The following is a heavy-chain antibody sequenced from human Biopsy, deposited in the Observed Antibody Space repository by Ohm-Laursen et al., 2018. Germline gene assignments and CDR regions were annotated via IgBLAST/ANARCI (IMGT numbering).Heavy chain of an antibody. CDR2: IFYRGST. Sequence: TLSLTCAVSSGSISGNYWGWIRQPPGKGLEWIGSIFYRGSTHYKPSLKSRVNISVDTSKNQFSLKVNSVTAADTAVYYCARDYDTSGYYYVSWGQGTLVTVSS. D-gene: IGHD3-22*01. CDR3: ARDYDTSGYYYVS. V-gene: IGHV4-39*01. CDR1: SGSISGNY. J-gene: IGHJ5*02.